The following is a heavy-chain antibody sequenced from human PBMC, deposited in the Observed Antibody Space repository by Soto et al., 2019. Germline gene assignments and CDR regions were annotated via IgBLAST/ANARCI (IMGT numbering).Heavy chain of an antibody. Sequence: LXISCTGPVPIFNNHWIGWVRQTPGKGLEWMGLIFTRDSETRTSPSFQGHVSFSVDNSINTVYLQWTSLKTADNGMYFCARGYYDSGHGYDLWGQGTLVTVSS. V-gene: IGHV5-51*01. CDR3: ARGYYDSGHGYDL. CDR1: VPIFNNHW. J-gene: IGHJ5*02. D-gene: IGHD3-22*01. CDR2: IFTRDSET.